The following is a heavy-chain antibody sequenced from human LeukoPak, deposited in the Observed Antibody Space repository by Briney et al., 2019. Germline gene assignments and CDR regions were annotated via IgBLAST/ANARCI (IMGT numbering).Heavy chain of an antibody. CDR1: GFTFSSYS. D-gene: IGHD3-10*01. CDR2: ISSSSSTI. V-gene: IGHV3-48*04. J-gene: IGHJ3*02. Sequence: GGSLRLSCAASGFTFSSYSMNWVRQAPGKGLEWVSYISSSSSTIYYADSVKGRFTISRDNAKNPLYLQMNSLRAEDTAVYYCARDQQGDDAFDIWGQGTMVTVSS. CDR3: ARDQQGDDAFDI.